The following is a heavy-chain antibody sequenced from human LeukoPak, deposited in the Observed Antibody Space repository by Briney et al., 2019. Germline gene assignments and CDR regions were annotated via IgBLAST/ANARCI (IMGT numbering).Heavy chain of an antibody. Sequence: GGSLRLSCAASGFTFSSYAMSWVRQAPGKGLEWVSAISGSGGSTYYADSVKGRFTISRDNSKNTLYLQMNSLRAEDTAVYYCAKVSLPITMILVVIKRGYYFDYWGQGTLVTVSS. V-gene: IGHV3-23*01. CDR1: GFTFSSYA. J-gene: IGHJ4*02. CDR2: ISGSGGST. CDR3: AKVSLPITMILVVIKRGYYFDY. D-gene: IGHD3-22*01.